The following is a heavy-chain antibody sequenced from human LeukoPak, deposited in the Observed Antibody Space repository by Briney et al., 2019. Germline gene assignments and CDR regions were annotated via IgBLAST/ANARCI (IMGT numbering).Heavy chain of an antibody. Sequence: SETLSLTCTVSGGSISSSSYYWGWIRQPPGKGLEWIGSIYYSGSTYYNPSLKSRVTMSVDTSKNQFSLKLSSVTAADTAVYYCARTGILEFDYWGQGTLVTVSS. D-gene: IGHD3-3*01. CDR2: IYYSGST. J-gene: IGHJ4*02. V-gene: IGHV4-39*07. CDR3: ARTGILEFDY. CDR1: GGSISSSSYY.